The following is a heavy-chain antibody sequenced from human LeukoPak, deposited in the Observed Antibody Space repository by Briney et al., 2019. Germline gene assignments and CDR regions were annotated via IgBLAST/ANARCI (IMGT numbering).Heavy chain of an antibody. CDR2: INHSGRT. Sequence: PSETLSLTCGVYGGSFSGYYWSWIRQPPGKGLEWIGEINHSGRTNYDPSLKSRVTISVDTSKNQFSLKLSSVTAADTAVYYCARDHKGWLRFAFDIWGQGTMVTVSS. CDR3: ARDHKGWLRFAFDI. CDR1: GGSFSGYY. D-gene: IGHD5-12*01. V-gene: IGHV4-34*01. J-gene: IGHJ3*02.